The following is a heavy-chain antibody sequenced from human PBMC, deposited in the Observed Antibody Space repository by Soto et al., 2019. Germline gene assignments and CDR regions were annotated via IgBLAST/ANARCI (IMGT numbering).Heavy chain of an antibody. J-gene: IGHJ4*02. CDR2: IYPGDSDT. CDR1: GYSFTNYW. V-gene: IGHV5-51*01. D-gene: IGHD3-3*01. CDR3: ARRSTIFGAAGDY. Sequence: PGESLKISCKGSGYSFTNYWIGWVRQMPGKGLEWMGTIYPGDSDTRYSPSFQGQVTISADKSISTAYLQWSSLKASDSAMYYCARRSTIFGAAGDYWGQGTLVTVSS.